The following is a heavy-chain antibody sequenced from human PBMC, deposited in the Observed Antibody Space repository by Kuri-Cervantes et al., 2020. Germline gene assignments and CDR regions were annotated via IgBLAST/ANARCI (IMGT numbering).Heavy chain of an antibody. V-gene: IGHV1-18*01. Sequence: ASVKVSCKASGYTFTSYGISWVRQAPGQGLEWMGWISAHNGNTNYAQKLQGRVTMTTDTSTSTAYMELRSLRSDDTAVYYCARVGDGYNYVHYYYYGMDVWGQGTTVTVSS. J-gene: IGHJ6*02. CDR3: ARVGDGYNYVHYYYYGMDV. CDR2: ISAHNGNT. CDR1: GYTFTSYG. D-gene: IGHD5-24*01.